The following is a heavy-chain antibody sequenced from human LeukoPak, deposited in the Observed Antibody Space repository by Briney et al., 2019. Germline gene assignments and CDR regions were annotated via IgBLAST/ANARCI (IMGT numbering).Heavy chain of an antibody. D-gene: IGHD6-6*01. V-gene: IGHV1-46*01. CDR1: GYTFTSYD. J-gene: IGHJ4*02. CDR2: INPSGGST. CDR3: AREGEKYSSSYFDY. Sequence: ASVKVSCTASGYTFTSYDINWARQAPGQGLEWMGIINPSGGSTSYAQKFQGRVTMTRDMSTSTVYMELSSLRSEDTAVYYCAREGEKYSSSYFDYWGQGTLVTVSS.